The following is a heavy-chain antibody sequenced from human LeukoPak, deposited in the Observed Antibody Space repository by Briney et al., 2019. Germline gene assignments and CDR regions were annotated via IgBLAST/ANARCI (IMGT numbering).Heavy chain of an antibody. CDR1: GFTFSSYS. J-gene: IGHJ6*03. CDR2: ISSSSSYI. V-gene: IGHV3-21*01. D-gene: IGHD3-10*01. Sequence: SGGSLRLSCAASGFTFSSYSMNWVRQAPGKGLEWVSSISSSSSYIYYKDSVKGRFTISRDNAKKSLYLQMNSLRAEDTAVYYCARVGGITLALAPSPFPDYNYYYMDVWGKGTTVTVSS. CDR3: ARVGGITLALAPSPFPDYNYYYMDV.